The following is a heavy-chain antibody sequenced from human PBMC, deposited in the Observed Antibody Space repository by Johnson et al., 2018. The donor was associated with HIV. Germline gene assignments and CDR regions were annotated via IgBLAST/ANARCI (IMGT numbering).Heavy chain of an antibody. D-gene: IGHD5-18*01. J-gene: IGHJ3*02. CDR2: INWNGGST. CDR1: GFTFDDYG. Sequence: EQLVESGGGVVRPGGSLRLSCAASGFTFDDYGMSWVRQAPGKGLEWVSGINWNGGSTGYADSVKGRFTISRDNSKNTLYLQMNSLRAEDTAMYYCAKDRVDTAMVVNAFDIWGQGTMVTVSS. V-gene: IGHV3-20*04. CDR3: AKDRVDTAMVVNAFDI.